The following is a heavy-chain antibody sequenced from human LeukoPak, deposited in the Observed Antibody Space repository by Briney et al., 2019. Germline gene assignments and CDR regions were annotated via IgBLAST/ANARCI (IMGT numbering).Heavy chain of an antibody. J-gene: IGHJ6*03. D-gene: IGHD2-15*01. CDR2: IYYSGTT. CDR1: GGSTSSSNFY. CDR3: ARQYCTGGSCYFNSGYYYHIDV. V-gene: IGHV4-39*01. Sequence: SETLSLTCTVSGGSTSSSNFYWGWIRQPPGKGLEWIGSIYYSGTTYYSPSLKSRVTISVDTSKNQFSLKLSSVTAADRAVYYCARQYCTGGSCYFNSGYYYHIDVWGKGTTVTVSS.